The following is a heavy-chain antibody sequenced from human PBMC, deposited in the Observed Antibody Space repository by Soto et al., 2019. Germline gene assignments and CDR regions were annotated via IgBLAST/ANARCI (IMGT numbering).Heavy chain of an antibody. CDR1: GFTFSSYS. J-gene: IGHJ6*03. V-gene: IGHV3-48*01. CDR3: ASLGYCSGGSCYPYYYYYYMHV. D-gene: IGHD2-15*01. Sequence: EVQLVESGGGLVQPGGSLRLSCAASGFTFSSYSMNWVRQAPGKGLEWVSYISSSSSTIYYADSVKGRFTISRDNAKNSLYLQMNSLRAEDTAVYYCASLGYCSGGSCYPYYYYYYMHVWGKGTTVTVSS. CDR2: ISSSSSTI.